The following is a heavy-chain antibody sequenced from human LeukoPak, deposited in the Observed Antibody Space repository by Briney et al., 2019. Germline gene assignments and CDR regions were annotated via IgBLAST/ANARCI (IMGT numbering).Heavy chain of an antibody. CDR3: ADLGITMIGGV. J-gene: IGHJ6*04. CDR1: GYTFTGYY. V-gene: IGHV1-2*02. Sequence: ASVKVSCKASGYTFTGYYMQWVRQAPGQGLEWMGWIEPNSGGTNSAQKCQGRVTMTRDTSISTAYMELRRLRSDDTAVYYCADLGITMIGGVWGKGTTVTISS. CDR2: IEPNSGGT. D-gene: IGHD3-10*02.